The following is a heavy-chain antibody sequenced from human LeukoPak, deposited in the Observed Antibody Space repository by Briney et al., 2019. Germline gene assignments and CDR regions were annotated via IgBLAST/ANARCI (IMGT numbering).Heavy chain of an antibody. CDR3: ARMKPDKYYYYGLDV. J-gene: IGHJ6*02. V-gene: IGHV4-59*01. D-gene: IGHD3-9*01. Sequence: SETLSLTCTVSGGSISSYYWSWIRQPPGKGLEWIGYIYYSGSTNYNPSLKSRVTISVDTSKNQFSLKLSSVTAADTAVYYCARMKPDKYYYYGLDVWGQGTTVTVSS. CDR1: GGSISSYY. CDR2: IYYSGST.